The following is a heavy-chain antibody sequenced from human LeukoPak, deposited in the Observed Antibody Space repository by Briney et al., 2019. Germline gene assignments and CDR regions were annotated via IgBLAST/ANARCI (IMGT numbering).Heavy chain of an antibody. V-gene: IGHV4-34*01. J-gene: IGHJ5*02. CDR1: GGSFSGYY. Sequence: SETLSLTCAVYGGSFSGYYWSWIRQPPGKGLEWIGEINHSGSTNYNPSLKSRVTISVDTSKNQFSLKLSSVTAADTAVYYCARRDNWFDPRGQGTLVTVSS. CDR3: ARRDNWFDP. CDR2: INHSGST.